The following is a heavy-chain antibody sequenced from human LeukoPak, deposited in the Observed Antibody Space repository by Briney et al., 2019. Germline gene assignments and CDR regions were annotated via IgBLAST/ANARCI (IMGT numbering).Heavy chain of an antibody. J-gene: IGHJ5*02. Sequence: SQTLSLTCTVSGGSISSGGYYWSWIRQHPGKGLEWIGYIYYSGSTYYNPSPKSRVTISVDTSKNQFSLKLSSVTAADTAVYYCARATYYGHWFDPWGQGTLVTVSS. CDR2: IYYSGST. CDR1: GGSISSGGYY. V-gene: IGHV4-31*03. D-gene: IGHD3-3*01. CDR3: ARATYYGHWFDP.